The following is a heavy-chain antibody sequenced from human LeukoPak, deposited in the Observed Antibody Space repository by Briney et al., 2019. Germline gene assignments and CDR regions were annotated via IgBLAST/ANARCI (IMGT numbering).Heavy chain of an antibody. CDR3: AKDKGKWLQLAWYFDL. Sequence: GASLRLSCAASGFTFSSYAMSWVRQAPGKGLEWVSGISGSGGSTYYADSVKGRFTISRDNSKNTLYLQMNSLRAEDTAVYYCAKDKGKWLQLAWYFDLWGRGTLVTVSS. CDR2: ISGSGGST. D-gene: IGHD5-24*01. J-gene: IGHJ2*01. V-gene: IGHV3-23*01. CDR1: GFTFSSYA.